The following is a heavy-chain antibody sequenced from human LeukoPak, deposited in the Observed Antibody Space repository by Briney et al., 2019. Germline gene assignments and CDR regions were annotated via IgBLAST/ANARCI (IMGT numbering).Heavy chain of an antibody. CDR2: IYHSGST. Sequence: SETLSLTCAVSGGSISSSNWWSWVRQPPGKGLEWIGEIYHSGSTNYNPSLKSRVTISVDTSKNQFSLKLSSVTAADTAVYYCAVSGIQLWSSRYYYGMDVWGQGTTVTVSS. CDR1: GGSISSSNW. D-gene: IGHD5-18*01. J-gene: IGHJ6*02. CDR3: AVSGIQLWSSRYYYGMDV. V-gene: IGHV4-4*02.